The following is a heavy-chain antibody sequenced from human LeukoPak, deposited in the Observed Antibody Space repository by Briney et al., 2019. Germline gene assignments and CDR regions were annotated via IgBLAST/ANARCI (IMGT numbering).Heavy chain of an antibody. CDR1: GGSVSSGSYY. D-gene: IGHD4-23*01. CDR3: ARGPPSTVVTGWYFDL. J-gene: IGHJ2*01. Sequence: TLSLTCTVSGGSVSSGSYYWSWIRQPAGKGLEWIGRVYTSGSTNYNPSLKSRVTMSVDTSKNQFSLKLSSVTAADTAVYYCARGPPSTVVTGWYFDLWGRGTLVTVSS. V-gene: IGHV4-61*02. CDR2: VYTSGST.